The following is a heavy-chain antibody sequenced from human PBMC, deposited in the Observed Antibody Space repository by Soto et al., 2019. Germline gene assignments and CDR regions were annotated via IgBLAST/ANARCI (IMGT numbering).Heavy chain of an antibody. D-gene: IGHD1-26*01. J-gene: IGHJ6*02. Sequence: GASVKVSCKASGGTFDNFIMNWVLQTPGRGLEWMGGIVPMLGTPTYAEKFKGRVTISATGSTSTMYMEVTSLRSEDTAIYYCARNGTYSSSLSQYSGMDVWGQGTTVTVSS. CDR2: IVPMLGTP. V-gene: IGHV1-69*13. CDR3: ARNGTYSSSLSQYSGMDV. CDR1: GGTFDNFI.